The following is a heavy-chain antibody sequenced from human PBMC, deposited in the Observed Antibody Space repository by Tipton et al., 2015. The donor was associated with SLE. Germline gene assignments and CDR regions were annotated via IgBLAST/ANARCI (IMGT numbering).Heavy chain of an antibody. J-gene: IGHJ4*02. CDR2: ISYDGSYK. CDR3: AKDPGDEGYYFQY. CDR1: GFIFSSYG. Sequence: SLRLSCAASGFIFSSYGMHWVRQAPGKGLEWMAVISYDGSYKYYADSVKGRFTISRDNSNNTLYLQMNSLTTEDTAVYYCAKDPGDEGYYFQYWGQGTLVTVSS. V-gene: IGHV3-30*18. D-gene: IGHD2-15*01.